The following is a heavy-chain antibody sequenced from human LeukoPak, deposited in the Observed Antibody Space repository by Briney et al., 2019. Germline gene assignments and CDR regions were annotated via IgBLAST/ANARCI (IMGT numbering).Heavy chain of an antibody. J-gene: IGHJ4*02. D-gene: IGHD3-9*01. CDR2: INNAGSET. V-gene: IGHV3-74*01. Sequence: GGSLRLSCAASGFSFSNYWMHWVRQAPGKGLVWVSRINNAGSETVYADSVKGRFTISRDNSKNTLYLQMNSLRAEDTAVYYCARDHFDHFDYWGQGTLVTVSS. CDR3: ARDHFDHFDY. CDR1: GFSFSNYW.